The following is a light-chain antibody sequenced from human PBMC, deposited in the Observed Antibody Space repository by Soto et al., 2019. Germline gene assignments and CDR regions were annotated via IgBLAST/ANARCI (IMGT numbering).Light chain of an antibody. CDR1: QSVSSY. Sequence: EIVLTQSAATLSLSPGETATLSCRASQSVSSYLAWYQQKPGQAPRLLIYDASNRATGIPARFSGSGSGTDFTLTISSLEPEDFAVYYCQQRSNWPLVTFGGGTKVEIK. CDR3: QQRSNWPLVT. J-gene: IGKJ4*01. V-gene: IGKV3-11*01. CDR2: DAS.